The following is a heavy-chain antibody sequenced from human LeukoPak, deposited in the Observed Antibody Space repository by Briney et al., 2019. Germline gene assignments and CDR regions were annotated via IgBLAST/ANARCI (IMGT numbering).Heavy chain of an antibody. Sequence: GGSLRLSCIASGFTFSNYAMSWVRQAPGKGLEWVSAISGSGGSTYYADSVKGRFTISRDNSKNTLYLQMNSLRAEDTAVYYCAKGRYYDILTGYPYFDYWGQGTLVTVSS. J-gene: IGHJ4*02. V-gene: IGHV3-23*01. CDR3: AKGRYYDILTGYPYFDY. CDR2: ISGSGGST. CDR1: GFTFSNYA. D-gene: IGHD3-9*01.